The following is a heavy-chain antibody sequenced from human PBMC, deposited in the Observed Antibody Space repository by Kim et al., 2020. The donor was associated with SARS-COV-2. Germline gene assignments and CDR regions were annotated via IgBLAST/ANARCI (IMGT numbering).Heavy chain of an antibody. V-gene: IGHV1-69*13. D-gene: IGHD2-2*01. Sequence: SVKVSCKASGGTFSSYAISWVRQAPGQGLEWMGGIIPIFGTANYAQKFQGRVTITADESTSTAYMELSSLRSEDTAVYYWASGPGYCSSTSCYAGTRYYYYYGMDVWGQGTTVTVSS. CDR2: IIPIFGTA. CDR1: GGTFSSYA. J-gene: IGHJ6*02. CDR3: ASGPGYCSSTSCYAGTRYYYYYGMDV.